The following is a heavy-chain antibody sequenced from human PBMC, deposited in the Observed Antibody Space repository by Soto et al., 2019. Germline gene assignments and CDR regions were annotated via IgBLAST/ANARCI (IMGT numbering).Heavy chain of an antibody. J-gene: IGHJ3*02. CDR1: GFTFSSYS. Sequence: EVQLVESGGGLVKPGGSLRLSCAASGFTFSSYSMNWVRQAPGKGLEWVSSISSSSSYIYYADSVKGRFTISRDNAKNALYLQMNSLRAEDTAVYYCARTTVTTSGAFDIWGQWTMVTVSS. CDR3: ARTTVTTSGAFDI. CDR2: ISSSSSYI. D-gene: IGHD4-17*01. V-gene: IGHV3-21*01.